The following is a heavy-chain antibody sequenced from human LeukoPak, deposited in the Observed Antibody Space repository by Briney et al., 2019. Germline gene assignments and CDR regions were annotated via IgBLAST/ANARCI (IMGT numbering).Heavy chain of an antibody. Sequence: SETLSLTCAVSGYSISSGYYWGWIRQPPGKGREWIGSIYHSGSTYYNPSLKSRVTISVDTSKNQFSLKLSSVTAADTAVYYCARDGDTLDYWGQGTLVTVSS. CDR1: GYSISSGYY. CDR3: ARDGDTLDY. J-gene: IGHJ4*02. V-gene: IGHV4-38-2*01. D-gene: IGHD5-18*01. CDR2: IYHSGST.